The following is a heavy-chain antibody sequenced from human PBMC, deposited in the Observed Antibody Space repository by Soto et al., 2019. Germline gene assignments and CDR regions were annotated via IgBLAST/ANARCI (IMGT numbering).Heavy chain of an antibody. CDR2: IYYSGST. CDR3: ARAITMVRGVIMYYYYGMDV. J-gene: IGHJ6*02. V-gene: IGHV4-59*01. Sequence: SETLSLTCTVSGGSISSYYWSWIRQPPGKGLEWIGYIYYSGSTNYNPSLKSRVTISVDTSKNQFSLKLSSVTAADTAVYYCARAITMVRGVIMYYYYGMDVWGQGTTVTVSS. D-gene: IGHD3-10*01. CDR1: GGSISSYY.